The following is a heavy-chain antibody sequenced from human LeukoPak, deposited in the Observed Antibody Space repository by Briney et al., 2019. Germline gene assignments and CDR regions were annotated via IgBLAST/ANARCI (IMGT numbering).Heavy chain of an antibody. CDR1: GFTFSSYG. CDR3: AKDIQSFGGVIAKDY. V-gene: IGHV3-30*18. D-gene: IGHD3-16*02. Sequence: PGGSLRLSCAASGFTFSSYGMHWVRQAPGKGLEWVAVISYDGSNKYYADSVKGRFTISRDNSKNTLYLQMNSLRAEDTAVYYCAKDIQSFGGVIAKDYWGQGTLVTVSS. CDR2: ISYDGSNK. J-gene: IGHJ4*02.